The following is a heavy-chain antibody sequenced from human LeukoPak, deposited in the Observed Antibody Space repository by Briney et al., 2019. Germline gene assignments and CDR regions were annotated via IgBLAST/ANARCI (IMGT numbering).Heavy chain of an antibody. Sequence: GGSLRLSCAASGFTFSSSAMSWVRQAPGEGLEWVSAISNNGGYTYYADSVQGRFTISRDNSKSTLCLQMNSLRAEDTAVYYCAKQLGYCSDGSCYFPYWGQGTLVTVSS. J-gene: IGHJ4*02. V-gene: IGHV3-23*01. CDR3: AKQLGYCSDGSCYFPY. D-gene: IGHD2-15*01. CDR1: GFTFSSSA. CDR2: ISNNGGYT.